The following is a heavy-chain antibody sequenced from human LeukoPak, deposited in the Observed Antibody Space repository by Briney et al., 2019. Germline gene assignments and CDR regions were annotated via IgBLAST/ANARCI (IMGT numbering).Heavy chain of an antibody. D-gene: IGHD3-10*01. Sequence: GGSLRLSCAASGFTFSSYAMHWVRQAPGKGLEWVAVISYDGSNKYYADSVKGRFTISRDNSKNTLYLQMNSLRTEDTAVYYCARSGTLRGVISGMDVWGQGTTVTVSS. CDR2: ISYDGSNK. V-gene: IGHV3-30-3*01. CDR1: GFTFSSYA. J-gene: IGHJ6*02. CDR3: ARSGTLRGVISGMDV.